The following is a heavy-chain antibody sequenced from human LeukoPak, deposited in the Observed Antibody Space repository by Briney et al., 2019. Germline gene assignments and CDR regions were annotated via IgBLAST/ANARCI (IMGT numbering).Heavy chain of an antibody. J-gene: IGHJ4*02. CDR2: IIPIFGTA. CDR1: GGTFSSYA. CDR3: ARDHLTTTVTNIDY. V-gene: IGHV1-69*05. D-gene: IGHD4-17*01. Sequence: ASVKVSCKASGGTFSSYAISWVRQAPGQGLEWMGGIIPIFGTANYAQKFQGRVTMTRDTSTSTVYMELSSLRSKDTAVYYCARDHLTTTVTNIDYWGQGTLVTVSS.